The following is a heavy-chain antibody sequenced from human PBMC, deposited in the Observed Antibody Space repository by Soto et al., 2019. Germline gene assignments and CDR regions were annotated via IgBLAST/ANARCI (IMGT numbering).Heavy chain of an antibody. CDR3: ARGYYDSSGYSYYYYGMDV. V-gene: IGHV1-18*01. CDR1: GYTFTSYG. Sequence: ASVKVSCKASGYTFTSYGISWVLQAPGQGLEWMGWISAYNGNTNYAQKLQGRATMTTDTSTSTAYMELRSLRSDDTAVYYCARGYYDSSGYSYYYYGMDVWGPGTTVTVSS. J-gene: IGHJ6*02. CDR2: ISAYNGNT. D-gene: IGHD3-22*01.